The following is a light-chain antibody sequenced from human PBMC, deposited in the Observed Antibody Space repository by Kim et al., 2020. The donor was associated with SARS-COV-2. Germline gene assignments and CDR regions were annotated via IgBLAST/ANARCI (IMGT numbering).Light chain of an antibody. CDR2: DPS. Sequence: LSASVGDRVTITCRASQSISSWLAWYQQKPGKAPKLLIYDPSSLESGVPSRFSGSGSGTEFTLTISSLQPDDFATYYCQQYNSWTFGQGTKVDIK. J-gene: IGKJ1*01. CDR1: QSISSW. V-gene: IGKV1-5*01. CDR3: QQYNSWT.